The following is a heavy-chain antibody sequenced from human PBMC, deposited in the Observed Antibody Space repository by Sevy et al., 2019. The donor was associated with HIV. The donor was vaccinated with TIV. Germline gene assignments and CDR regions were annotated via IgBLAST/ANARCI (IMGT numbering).Heavy chain of an antibody. CDR2: ISYDGSNK. V-gene: IGHV3-30-3*01. CDR3: ARKGGYSNYEGAYYFDY. J-gene: IGHJ4*02. CDR1: GFTFSSYA. D-gene: IGHD4-4*01. Sequence: GGSLRLSCAASGFTFSSYAMHWVHQAPGKGLEWVAVISYDGSNKYYADSVKGRFTISRDNSKNTLYLQMNSLRAEDTAVYYCARKGGYSNYEGAYYFDYWGQGTLVTVSS.